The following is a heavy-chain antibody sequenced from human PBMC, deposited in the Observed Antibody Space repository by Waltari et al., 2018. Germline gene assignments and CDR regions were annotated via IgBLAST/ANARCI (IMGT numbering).Heavy chain of an antibody. CDR1: GGTFSRYA. CDR2: IIPICGTA. D-gene: IGHD6-13*01. J-gene: IGHJ2*01. V-gene: IGHV1-69*12. CDR3: AACSWYTYWYFDL. Sequence: QVQLVQSGAEVKKPGSSVQVSCKASGGTFSRYAISWVRQAPGQGLEWMGGIIPICGTANDAQKFQGRVTITADESTSTAYMELSSLRSEDTAVYYCAACSWYTYWYFDLWGRGTLVTVSS.